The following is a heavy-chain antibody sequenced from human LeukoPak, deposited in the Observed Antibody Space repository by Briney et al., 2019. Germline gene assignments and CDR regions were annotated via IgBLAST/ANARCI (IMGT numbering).Heavy chain of an antibody. CDR2: ISSSSSTI. D-gene: IGHD3-22*01. Sequence: GGSLRLSCAASGFTFSSYSMNWVRQAPGKGLEWVSYISSSSSTIYYADSVKGRFTISRDNAKNSLYLQMNSLRAEDTAVYYCARGHYYDSSGYVSYWGQGTLVTVSS. CDR3: ARGHYYDSSGYVSY. CDR1: GFTFSSYS. V-gene: IGHV3-48*01. J-gene: IGHJ4*02.